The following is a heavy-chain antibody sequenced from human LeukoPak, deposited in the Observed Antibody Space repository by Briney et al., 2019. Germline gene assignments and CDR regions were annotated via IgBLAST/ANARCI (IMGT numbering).Heavy chain of an antibody. D-gene: IGHD6-19*01. V-gene: IGHV3-74*01. Sequence: PGGSLRLSCAASGFTFSRYWMHWVRQAPGTGLVWVSRIHNDGSSTSYADSVKGRFTISRDNAKNTVYLQMNSLRAEDTAVYYCARQWLVNGWGQGTLATVSS. CDR1: GFTFSRYW. J-gene: IGHJ4*02. CDR3: ARQWLVNG. CDR2: IHNDGSST.